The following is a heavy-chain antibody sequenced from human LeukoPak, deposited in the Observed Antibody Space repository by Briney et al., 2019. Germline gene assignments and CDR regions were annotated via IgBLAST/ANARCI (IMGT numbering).Heavy chain of an antibody. CDR3: AKSNPLKTGDKT. D-gene: IGHD1-1*01. Sequence: GGSLRLSCAVSGLTVSDNSMTWVRQAPGKGLEWVSVIYSDGTKYYADSVKGRFTISRDNSKNTLYLQMNSLRAEDTAVYYCAKSNPLKTGDKTWGQGTLVTVSS. J-gene: IGHJ5*02. CDR2: IYSDGTK. V-gene: IGHV3-53*01. CDR1: GLTVSDNS.